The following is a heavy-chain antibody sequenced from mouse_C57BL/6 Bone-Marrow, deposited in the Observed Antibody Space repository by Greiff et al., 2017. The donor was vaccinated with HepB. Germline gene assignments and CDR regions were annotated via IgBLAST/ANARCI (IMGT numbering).Heavy chain of an antibody. V-gene: IGHV1-26*01. J-gene: IGHJ3*01. Sequence: EVQLQQSGPELVKPGASVKISCKASGYTFTDYYMNWVKQSHGKSLEWIGDINPNNGGTSYNQKFKGKATLTVDKSSSTAYMELRSLTSEDSAVYYCASPYYGNYVRFAYWGQGTLVTVSA. CDR3: ASPYYGNYVRFAY. D-gene: IGHD2-10*01. CDR1: GYTFTDYY. CDR2: INPNNGGT.